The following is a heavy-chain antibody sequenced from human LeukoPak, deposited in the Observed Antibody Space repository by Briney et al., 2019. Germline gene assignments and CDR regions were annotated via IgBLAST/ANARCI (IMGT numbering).Heavy chain of an antibody. Sequence: PSETLSLTCTVSGVSISSSNSYWGWIRQPPGKGLEWIGSIYYSGNTYYNASLKSQVSISIDTSKNQFSLRLTSVTAADTAVYYCARGSIYYDSSGYYLFDYWGQGTLVTVSS. CDR3: ARGSIYYDSSGYYLFDY. D-gene: IGHD3-22*01. J-gene: IGHJ4*02. CDR2: IYYSGNT. V-gene: IGHV4-39*01. CDR1: GVSISSSNSY.